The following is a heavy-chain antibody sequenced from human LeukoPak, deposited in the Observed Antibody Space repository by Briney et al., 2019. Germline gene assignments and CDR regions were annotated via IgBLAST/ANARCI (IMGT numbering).Heavy chain of an antibody. Sequence: GGSLRLSCAASGFTFSSYRMNWVRQAPGKGLEWVSSISSSSSYIYYADSVKGRYTISRDNAKNSLYLQMNSLRAEDTAVYYCARVGTSSSGWQFDYWGQGTLVTVSS. CDR2: ISSSSSYI. D-gene: IGHD6-19*01. J-gene: IGHJ4*02. CDR1: GFTFSSYR. CDR3: ARVGTSSSGWQFDY. V-gene: IGHV3-21*01.